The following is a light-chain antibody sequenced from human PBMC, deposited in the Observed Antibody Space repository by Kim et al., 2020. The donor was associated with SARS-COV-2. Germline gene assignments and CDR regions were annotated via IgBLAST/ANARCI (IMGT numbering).Light chain of an antibody. Sequence: EIVMTQSPATLSVSPGERATLSCRASQSVSSNLAWYQQKPGLAPRLLIYGASTRATGIPARFSGSGSGTEFTLTISSLQSEDFAVYYCQQYNNWPPLTFGGGTKLEI. CDR2: GAS. J-gene: IGKJ4*01. V-gene: IGKV3-15*01. CDR3: QQYNNWPPLT. CDR1: QSVSSN.